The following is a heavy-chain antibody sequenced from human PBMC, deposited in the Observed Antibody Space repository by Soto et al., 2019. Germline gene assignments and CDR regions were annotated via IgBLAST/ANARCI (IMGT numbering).Heavy chain of an antibody. J-gene: IGHJ4*02. Sequence: PGVSPRLSFAASGFTSSSYSMSWVRQAPGKGLEWVSAISGSGGSTYYADSVKGRFTISRDNSKNTLYLQMNSLRAEDTAVYYCAKYARSSGWFDYWGQGTLVTVSS. D-gene: IGHD6-19*01. V-gene: IGHV3-23*01. CDR1: GFTSSSYS. CDR3: AKYARSSGWFDY. CDR2: ISGSGGST.